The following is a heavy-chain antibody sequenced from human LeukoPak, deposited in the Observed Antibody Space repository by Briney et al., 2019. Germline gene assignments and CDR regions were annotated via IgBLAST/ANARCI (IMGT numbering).Heavy chain of an antibody. D-gene: IGHD1-7*01. V-gene: IGHV4-34*01. Sequence: SETLSLTCAVYGGSFSGYYWSWIRQPPGKGLEWIGEINHSGSTNYNPSLKSRVTISVDTPKNQFSLKLSSVTAADTAVYYCASITGTTSSWFDPWGQGTLVTVSS. CDR3: ASITGTTSSWFDP. CDR1: GGSFSGYY. CDR2: INHSGST. J-gene: IGHJ5*02.